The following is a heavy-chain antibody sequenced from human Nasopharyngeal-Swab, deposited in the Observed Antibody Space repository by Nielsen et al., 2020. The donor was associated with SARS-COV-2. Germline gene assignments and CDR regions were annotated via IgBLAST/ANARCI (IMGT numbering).Heavy chain of an antibody. Sequence: GGSLRLSCAASGFTFSSYAMSWVRQAPGKGLEWVSAMSGSGTTYYTDSVKGRFTISRDNSKNTLYLQMNSLRAEDTAVYYCAKGDTNGANDAFDIWGQGTMVTVSS. J-gene: IGHJ3*02. CDR1: GFTFSSYA. CDR3: AKGDTNGANDAFDI. CDR2: MSGSGTT. V-gene: IGHV3-23*01. D-gene: IGHD2-8*01.